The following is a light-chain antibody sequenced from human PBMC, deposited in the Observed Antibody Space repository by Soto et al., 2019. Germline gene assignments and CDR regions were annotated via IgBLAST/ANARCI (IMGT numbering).Light chain of an antibody. CDR1: QSVGNN. J-gene: IGKJ5*01. Sequence: EIVMTQSPATLSVSPWDRATLSCRASQSVGNNLAWYQQKPGQAPRLLIYGASTRATGIPARFSGSGSGTDFTLTISRLEPEDFAVYYCQQHGSSPITFGQGTRWRL. CDR2: GAS. V-gene: IGKV3-15*01. CDR3: QQHGSSPIT.